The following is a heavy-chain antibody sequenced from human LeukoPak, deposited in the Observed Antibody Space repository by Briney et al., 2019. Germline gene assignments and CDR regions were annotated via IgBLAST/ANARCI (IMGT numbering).Heavy chain of an antibody. J-gene: IGHJ3*02. CDR1: GGSISSGSYY. D-gene: IGHD3-10*01. Sequence: SQTLSLTCTVSGGSISSGSYYWSWIRQPAGKGLEWIGRIYTSGSTNYNPSLKSRVTISVDTSENQFSLKLSSVTAADTAVYYCARGEYYYGSGVSAAFDIWGQGTMVTVSS. CDR3: ARGEYYYGSGVSAAFDI. V-gene: IGHV4-61*02. CDR2: IYTSGST.